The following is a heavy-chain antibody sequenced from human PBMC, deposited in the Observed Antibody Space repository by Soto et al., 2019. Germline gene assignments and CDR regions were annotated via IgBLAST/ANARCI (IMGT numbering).Heavy chain of an antibody. J-gene: IGHJ4*02. CDR1: GYSFTGYS. V-gene: IGHV1-2*02. CDR3: AREVLYWGNLITRKLFDY. CDR2: INPKSGGT. Sequence: ASVKVSCKTSGYSFTGYSVHWVRQAPGHGPEWMGWINPKSGGTKYAQKFQGRVTMTRDTSISTVFMELSRVTSDDTAVYYCAREVLYWGNLITRKLFDYWGQGILVTVSS. D-gene: IGHD2-15*01.